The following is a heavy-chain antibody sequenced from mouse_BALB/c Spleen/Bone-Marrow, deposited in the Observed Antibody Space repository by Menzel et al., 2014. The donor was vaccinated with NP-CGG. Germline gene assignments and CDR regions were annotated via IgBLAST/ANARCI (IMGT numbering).Heavy chain of an antibody. J-gene: IGHJ3*01. CDR2: INPGNGGT. CDR1: GYTFTNYY. Sequence: QVQLQQSGAELVKPGASVKLSCKTSGYTFTNYYIYWVKQRPGQGLEWIGEINPGNGGTNFNERFKSKATLTVDKSSTTAYILLPSLTSEDSAVYYCARRSPYWGQGTLVTVSA. D-gene: IGHD6-2*01. CDR3: ARRSPY. V-gene: IGHV1S81*02.